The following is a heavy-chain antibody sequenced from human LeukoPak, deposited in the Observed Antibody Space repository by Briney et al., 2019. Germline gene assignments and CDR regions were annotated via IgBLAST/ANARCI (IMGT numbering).Heavy chain of an antibody. V-gene: IGHV3-48*03. CDR2: ISSSGSTI. D-gene: IGHD3-10*01. Sequence: GGSLRLSCAASGFTFSSYEMNWVRQAPGKGVEWVSYISSSGSTIYYADSVKGRFTISRDNAKNSLYLQMNSLRAEDTAVYYCARDGPWEYYVSGSYPKFDYWGQGTLVTVSS. CDR3: ARDGPWEYYVSGSYPKFDY. J-gene: IGHJ4*02. CDR1: GFTFSSYE.